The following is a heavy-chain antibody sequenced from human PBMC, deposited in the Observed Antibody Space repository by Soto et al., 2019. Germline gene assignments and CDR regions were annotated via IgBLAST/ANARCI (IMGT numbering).Heavy chain of an antibody. D-gene: IGHD6-13*01. V-gene: IGHV3-30-3*01. CDR2: ISYDGSNK. CDR3: ARSAGGVRGSSWYQTPLGYFDY. Sequence: PGGSLRLSCAASGFTFSSYAMHWVRQAPGKGLEWVAVISYDGSNKYYADSVKGRFTISRDNSKNTLYLQMNSLRAEDTAVYYCARSAGGVRGSSWYQTPLGYFDYWGQGTLVTSPQ. CDR1: GFTFSSYA. J-gene: IGHJ4*02.